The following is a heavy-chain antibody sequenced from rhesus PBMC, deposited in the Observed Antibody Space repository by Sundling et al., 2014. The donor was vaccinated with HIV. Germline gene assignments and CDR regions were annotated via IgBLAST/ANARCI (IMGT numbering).Heavy chain of an antibody. CDR2: MTGSSGST. CDR1: GGSINDHYY. CDR3: ARRLLGSFDY. Sequence: QVQLQESGPGLVKPSETLSLTCAVSGGSINDHYYWNWIRQPPGKGLEWIGYMTGSSGSTDYNPSLKSRVTISTDTSKNQFSLKLSSVTAADTAVYYCARRLLGSFDYWGQGVLVTVSS. V-gene: IGHV4-165*02. D-gene: IGHD3-34*01. J-gene: IGHJ4*01.